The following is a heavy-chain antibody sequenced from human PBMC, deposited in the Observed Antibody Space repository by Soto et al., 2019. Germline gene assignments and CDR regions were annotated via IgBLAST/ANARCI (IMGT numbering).Heavy chain of an antibody. D-gene: IGHD2-2*01. V-gene: IGHV3-11*06. CDR3: ARDYCRSTSCYADWFDP. CDR2: ISRSSSYT. J-gene: IGHJ5*02. CDR1: GFTFSDYY. Sequence: QVQLVESGGVLAKPGGSLRLSCAASGFTFSDYYLSWIRQAPGKGLEWVSYISRSSSYTNYADAVKGRFTISRDNAKKSLFLQMNSLRDEEKAVYYCARDYCRSTSCYADWFDPWGKGTLVTVSS.